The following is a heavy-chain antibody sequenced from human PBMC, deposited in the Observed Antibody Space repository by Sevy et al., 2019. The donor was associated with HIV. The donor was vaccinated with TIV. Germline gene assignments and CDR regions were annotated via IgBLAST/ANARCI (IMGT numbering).Heavy chain of an antibody. J-gene: IGHJ6*02. V-gene: IGHV4-34*01. CDR2: INHSGST. CDR1: GGSFSGYY. Sequence: SETLSLTCAVYGGSFSGYYWSWIRQPPGKGLEWIGEINHSGSTNYNPSLKSRVTISVDTSKNQFSLKLSPVTAADTAVYYCGGLGYQLPPGYYGMDVWGQGTTVTVSS. CDR3: GGLGYQLPPGYYGMDV. D-gene: IGHD2-2*01.